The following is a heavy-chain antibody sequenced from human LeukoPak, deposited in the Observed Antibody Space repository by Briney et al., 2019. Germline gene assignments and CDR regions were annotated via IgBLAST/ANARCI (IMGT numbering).Heavy chain of an antibody. Sequence: PGGSLRLSCAAFAFTFSSYSMNWVRQAPGKGLEWVSSISSSSSYIYYADSVKGRFTISRDNAKNSLYLQMNSLRAEDTAVYYCASGADFWSGPNWFDPWGQGTLVTVSS. J-gene: IGHJ5*02. CDR1: AFTFSSYS. CDR3: ASGADFWSGPNWFDP. V-gene: IGHV3-21*01. D-gene: IGHD3-3*01. CDR2: ISSSSSYI.